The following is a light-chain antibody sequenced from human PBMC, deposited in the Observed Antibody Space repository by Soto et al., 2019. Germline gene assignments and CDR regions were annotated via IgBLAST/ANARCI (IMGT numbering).Light chain of an antibody. CDR2: GAS. CDR1: QSISNN. V-gene: IGKV3-15*01. CDR3: QQYNNWPLWA. J-gene: IGKJ1*01. Sequence: EIVITKSPATLSVSPGDRATLSCRASQSISNNLAWYQQRPGQAPRLLIYGASTRATGIAARFSGSGSGTEFTLTISSLQSEDFAVYYCQQYNNWPLWAFGQGTKVDIK.